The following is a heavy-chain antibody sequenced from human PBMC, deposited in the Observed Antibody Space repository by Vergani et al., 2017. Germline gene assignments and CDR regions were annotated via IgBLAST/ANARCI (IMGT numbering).Heavy chain of an antibody. Sequence: EVQLVESGGGVVQPGRSLRLSCAASGFTFSSYSMNWVRQAPGKGLEWVSYISSSSSTIYYADSVKGRFTISRDNAKNSLYLQMNSLRAEDTAVYYCARDKMGYYDSSGPDYWGQGTLVTVSS. CDR3: ARDKMGYYDSSGPDY. J-gene: IGHJ4*02. D-gene: IGHD3-22*01. CDR2: ISSSSSTI. CDR1: GFTFSSYS. V-gene: IGHV3-48*01.